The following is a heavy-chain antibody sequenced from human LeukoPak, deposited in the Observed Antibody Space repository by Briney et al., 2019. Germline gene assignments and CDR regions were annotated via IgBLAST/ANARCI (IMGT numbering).Heavy chain of an antibody. CDR3: ARDSGSYYLDY. CDR1: GGSFSSGSYY. D-gene: IGHD1-26*01. J-gene: IGHJ4*02. V-gene: IGHV4-61*02. CDR2: IYTSGST. Sequence: PSETLSLTCTVSGGSFSSGSYYWSWIRQPAGKGLEWIGRIYTSGSTNYNPSLKSRVTISVDTSKNQFSLKLSSVTAADTAVYYCARDSGSYYLDYWGQGTLVTVSS.